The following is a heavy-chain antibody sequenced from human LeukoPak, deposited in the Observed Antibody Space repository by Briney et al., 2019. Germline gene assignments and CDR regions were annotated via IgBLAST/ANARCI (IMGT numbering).Heavy chain of an antibody. Sequence: GGSLRLSCAASRFIFRNYAMSWVRQAPGRGLEWLGIISGTADSKYYAESVKGRFTISRDNPRSTLYLEMNTLRAEDTAVYYCAKADATIGGAFDTWGQGTLVIVSS. CDR3: AKADATIGGAFDT. J-gene: IGHJ3*02. CDR2: ISGTADSK. V-gene: IGHV3-23*01. D-gene: IGHD3-16*01. CDR1: RFIFRNYA.